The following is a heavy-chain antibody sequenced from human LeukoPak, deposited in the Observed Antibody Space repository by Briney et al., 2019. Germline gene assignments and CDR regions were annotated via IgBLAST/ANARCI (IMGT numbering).Heavy chain of an antibody. Sequence: PGESLNISCKGSGYTFTTYWIGWVRQMPGKGLEWMGIIYPGDSDTRYSPSFQGQVTFSADKSISTAYLQWSGLKASDTAMYYCARRNNDRSGFYYFDSWGQGTLVTVSS. CDR3: ARRNNDRSGFYYFDS. V-gene: IGHV5-51*01. CDR2: IYPGDSDT. CDR1: GYTFTTYW. D-gene: IGHD3-22*01. J-gene: IGHJ4*02.